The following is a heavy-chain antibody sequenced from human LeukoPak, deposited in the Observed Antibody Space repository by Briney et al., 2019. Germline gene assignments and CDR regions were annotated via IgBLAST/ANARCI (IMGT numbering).Heavy chain of an antibody. Sequence: SETLSLTCTVSGGSISSYYWSWIRQPPGKGLEWIGYIYYSGSTNYNPSLKSRVTISVDTSKNQFSLKLSSVTAAGTAVYYCARGGIRFDPWGQGTLVTVSS. J-gene: IGHJ5*02. CDR1: GGSISSYY. D-gene: IGHD2-15*01. CDR3: ARGGIRFDP. CDR2: IYYSGST. V-gene: IGHV4-59*01.